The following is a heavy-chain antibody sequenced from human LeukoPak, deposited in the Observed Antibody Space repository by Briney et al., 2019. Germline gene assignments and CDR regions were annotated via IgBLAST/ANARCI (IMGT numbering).Heavy chain of an antibody. CDR1: GYTSTSYG. D-gene: IGHD5-18*01. Sequence: ASVKVSCKASGYTSTSYGISWVRQAPGQGLEWMGWISAYNGNTNYAQKLQGRVTMTTDTSTSTAYMELRSLRSDDTAVYYCARGPGIQLWRFDYYYMDVWGKGTTVTVSS. CDR2: ISAYNGNT. J-gene: IGHJ6*03. CDR3: ARGPGIQLWRFDYYYMDV. V-gene: IGHV1-18*01.